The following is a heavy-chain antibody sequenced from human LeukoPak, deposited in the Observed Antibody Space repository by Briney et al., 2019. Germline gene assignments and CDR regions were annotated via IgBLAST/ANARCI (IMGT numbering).Heavy chain of an antibody. V-gene: IGHV1-18*01. J-gene: IGHJ3*01. Sequence: ASVKVSCKASGYTFTSDGISWVRQAPGQGLEWMGWISTYNGNTNYAQKLQGRVTMTTDTSTSTAYMELRSLRSDDTAVYYCARRRVYSGSYVFDYWGQGTKVTVSS. CDR2: ISTYNGNT. CDR1: GYTFTSDG. D-gene: IGHD1-26*01. CDR3: ARRRVYSGSYVFDY.